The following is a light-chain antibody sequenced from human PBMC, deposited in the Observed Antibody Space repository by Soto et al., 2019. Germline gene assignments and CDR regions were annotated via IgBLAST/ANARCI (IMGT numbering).Light chain of an antibody. CDR3: SSYTSGSTYV. V-gene: IGLV2-14*01. Sequence: QSVLTQPASVSGSPGQSITISCTGTSRDVGNYNYVSWYQQYPGKAPKLMIYDVSNRPSGVANRFSGSKSGNTASLTISGLQAEDEADYYCSSYTSGSTYVFGTGTKVTVL. CDR1: SRDVGNYNY. J-gene: IGLJ1*01. CDR2: DVS.